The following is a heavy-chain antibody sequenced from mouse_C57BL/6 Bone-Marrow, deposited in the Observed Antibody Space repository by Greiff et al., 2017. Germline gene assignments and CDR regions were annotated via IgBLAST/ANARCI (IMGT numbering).Heavy chain of an antibody. CDR3: ASSNWDYFDY. Sequence: EVKLQESGPGMVKPSQSLSLTCTVTGYSITSGYDWHWIRHFPGNKLEWMGYISYSGSTNYNPSLKSRIPITHDTSKNHFFLKLNYVTTEDTATYYCASSNWDYFDYWGQGTTLTVSS. D-gene: IGHD2-5*01. J-gene: IGHJ2*01. V-gene: IGHV3-1*01. CDR1: GYSITSGYD. CDR2: ISYSGST.